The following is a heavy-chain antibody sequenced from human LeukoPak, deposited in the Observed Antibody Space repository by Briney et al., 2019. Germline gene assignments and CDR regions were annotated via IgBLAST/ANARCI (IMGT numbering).Heavy chain of an antibody. D-gene: IGHD6-6*01. CDR3: AREGGVQYSSSSDAFDI. Sequence: PSETLSLTCTVSGGSISSYYWSWIRQPPGKGLEWIGYISYSGSTNYNPSLKSRVTISVDTSKNQFSLKLSSVTAADTAVYYCAREGGVQYSSSSDAFDIWGQGTMVTVSS. V-gene: IGHV4-59*01. CDR1: GGSISSYY. J-gene: IGHJ3*02. CDR2: ISYSGST.